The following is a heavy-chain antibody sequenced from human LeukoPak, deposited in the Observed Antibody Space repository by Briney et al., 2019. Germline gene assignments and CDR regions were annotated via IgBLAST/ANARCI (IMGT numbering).Heavy chain of an antibody. CDR3: ARHLGYCSGGSCHHDAFDI. CDR2: IYHSGST. CDR1: GGSISSSNW. Sequence: PSGTLSLTCAVSGGSISSSNWWSWVRQPPGKGLEWIGEIYHSGSTNYNPSLKSRLTISVDTSKNQFSLKLSSVTAADTAVYYCARHLGYCSGGSCHHDAFDIWGQGTMVTVSS. D-gene: IGHD2-15*01. J-gene: IGHJ3*02. V-gene: IGHV4-4*02.